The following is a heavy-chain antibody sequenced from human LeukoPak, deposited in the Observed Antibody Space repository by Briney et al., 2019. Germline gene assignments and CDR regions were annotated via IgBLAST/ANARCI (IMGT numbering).Heavy chain of an antibody. V-gene: IGHV3-7*01. D-gene: IGHD3-10*01. Sequence: GGSLRLSCAASGFTFSGFSMSWVRQSPAKGLEWVANIRQDGSERYYVDSVKGRFTISRDNAKNSLSLQMNNLRVEDTAVYYCARAGSHWHYVYWGQGTVVTVSS. CDR3: ARAGSHWHYVY. CDR2: IRQDGSER. J-gene: IGHJ4*02. CDR1: GFTFSGFS.